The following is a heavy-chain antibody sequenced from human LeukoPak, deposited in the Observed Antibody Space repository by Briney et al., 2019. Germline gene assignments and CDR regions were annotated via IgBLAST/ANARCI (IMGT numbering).Heavy chain of an antibody. J-gene: IGHJ4*02. CDR1: GYTFSNYG. V-gene: IGHV1-8*02. D-gene: IGHD3-3*01. CDR3: ARGRDFSHHDY. CDR2: MNPNSGNT. Sequence: ASVKVSCKASGYTFSNYGIIWVRQAPGQGLEWMGWMNPNSGNTGYAQKFQGRVTMTRNTSISTAYMELSSLRSEDTAVYYCARGRDFSHHDYWGQGTLVTVSS.